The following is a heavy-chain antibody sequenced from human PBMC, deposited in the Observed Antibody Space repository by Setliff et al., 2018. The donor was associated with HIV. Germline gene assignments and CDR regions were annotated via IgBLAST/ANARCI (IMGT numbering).Heavy chain of an antibody. V-gene: IGHV4-34*01. CDR1: GGSFSDYF. J-gene: IGHJ3*02. CDR2: IRPSGGT. Sequence: PSETLSLTCAVYGGSFSDYFWTWIRQPPGKGLGWIGKIRPSGGTNYNPSLKSRVTISVDSSKDQFSLKLSSVTAADTAVYFCARTLWFEKSASYGAFDIWGQGTMVTVSS. CDR3: ARTLWFEKSASYGAFDI. D-gene: IGHD3-10*01.